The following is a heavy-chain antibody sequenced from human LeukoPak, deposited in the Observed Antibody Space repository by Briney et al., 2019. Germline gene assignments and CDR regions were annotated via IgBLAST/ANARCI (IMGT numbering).Heavy chain of an antibody. V-gene: IGHV5-51*01. D-gene: IGHD2-15*01. J-gene: IGHJ3*02. CDR1: GYSYNSYW. Sequence: GESLKISCKGSGYSYNSYWIGWVRQMPGKGLEWMGIIYLADSDARYSPSFQGQVSFSADRSINTSYLQWSSLRASDTAMYYCARPKTETGYDAFDIWGQGTMVTVSS. CDR2: IYLADSDA. CDR3: ARPKTETGYDAFDI.